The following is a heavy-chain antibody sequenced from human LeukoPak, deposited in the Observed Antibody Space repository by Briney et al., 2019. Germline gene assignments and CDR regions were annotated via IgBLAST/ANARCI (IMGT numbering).Heavy chain of an antibody. CDR2: IYNNGST. D-gene: IGHD3-22*01. V-gene: IGHV4-4*07. CDR1: GGSISSYY. J-gene: IGHJ3*02. Sequence: SETLSLACTVSGGSISSYYWSWIRQPAGKGLQWIGRIYNNGSTSYNPSLKSRVTMSGDTSKNQFSLTLSSVTAADTAVYYCARDSYDSSGYYAFDIWGQGTMVTVSS. CDR3: ARDSYDSSGYYAFDI.